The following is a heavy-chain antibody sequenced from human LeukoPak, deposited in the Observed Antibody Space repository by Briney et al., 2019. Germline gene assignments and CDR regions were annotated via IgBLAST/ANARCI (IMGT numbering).Heavy chain of an antibody. V-gene: IGHV3-23*01. Sequence: GGSLRLSCAASGFTFSSYSMNWVRQAPGKGLEWVSTISGNGGDTYYADSVKGRFTISRDNSKNTLYLQMNSLRAEDTAVYYCARGRRTAAFVRWFDPWGQGTLVTVSS. CDR2: ISGNGGDT. CDR1: GFTFSSYS. CDR3: ARGRRTAAFVRWFDP. J-gene: IGHJ5*02. D-gene: IGHD2-21*02.